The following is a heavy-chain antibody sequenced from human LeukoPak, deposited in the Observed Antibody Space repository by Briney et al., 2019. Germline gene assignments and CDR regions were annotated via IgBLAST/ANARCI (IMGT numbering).Heavy chain of an antibody. J-gene: IGHJ2*01. CDR1: GFTFTTYW. D-gene: IGHD4-17*01. CDR3: ARDLRAGGTWSYGVYFDL. CDR2: IKEDGSEK. V-gene: IGHV3-7*01. Sequence: GESLRLSCAASGFTFTTYWMTWVRQAPGRGLEWVANIKEDGSEKNYVDSVKGRFTISRDNAKNSVYLLLNSLTPEDTAVYYCARDLRAGGTWSYGVYFDLWGRGTLVTVSS.